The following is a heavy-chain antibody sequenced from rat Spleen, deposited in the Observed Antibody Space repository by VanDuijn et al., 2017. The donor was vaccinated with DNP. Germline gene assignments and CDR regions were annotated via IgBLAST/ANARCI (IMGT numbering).Heavy chain of an antibody. CDR2: ISYDGGST. J-gene: IGHJ1*01. D-gene: IGHD1-2*01. Sequence: EVQLVESGGGLVQPGGSLKLSCAASGFTFSDYNMAWVRQAPTKGLEWVASISYDGGSTYYRDSVKGRFTISRDNAKSSLYLQMNSLKSEDTATYYCARHEAIAAISHWYFDFWGPGTMVTVSS. CDR3: ARHEAIAAISHWYFDF. V-gene: IGHV5-7*01. CDR1: GFTFSDYN.